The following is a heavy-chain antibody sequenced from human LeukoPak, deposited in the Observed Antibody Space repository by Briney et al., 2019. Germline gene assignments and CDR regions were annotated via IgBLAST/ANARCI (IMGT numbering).Heavy chain of an antibody. CDR2: IYYTGST. CDR1: GGSFSSYY. D-gene: IGHD2-2*01. Sequence: KPSETLSLTCTVSGGSFSSYYWSWIRQPPGKGLEWIGYIYYTGSTYYNPSLKSRVTISVDTSKNQFSLKLNSVTAADTAVYYCARGPPNTDTYCDTTSCQNWVDPWGQGTLVTVSS. CDR3: ARGPPNTDTYCDTTSCQNWVDP. J-gene: IGHJ5*02. V-gene: IGHV4-59*12.